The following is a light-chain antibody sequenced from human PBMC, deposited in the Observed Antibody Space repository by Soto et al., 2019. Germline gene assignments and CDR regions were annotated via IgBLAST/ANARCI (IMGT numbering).Light chain of an antibody. V-gene: IGLV2-23*01. Sequence: QSALTQPASVSGSPGQSITISCTGTSSDVGSYNFVSWYQQYPGKAPKLMIYEGSKRPSGVSLRFSGSKSGNTASLTISGLQAEDEADYYCCSYAGTSTYVFGTGTKVTVL. J-gene: IGLJ1*01. CDR2: EGS. CDR1: SSDVGSYNF. CDR3: CSYAGTSTYV.